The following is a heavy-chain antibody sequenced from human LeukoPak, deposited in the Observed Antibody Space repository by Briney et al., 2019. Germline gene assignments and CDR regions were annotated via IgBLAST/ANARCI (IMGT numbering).Heavy chain of an antibody. CDR2: INPSGGST. CDR3: ARSPPNLPFDY. D-gene: IGHD1-1*01. V-gene: IGHV1-46*01. J-gene: IGHJ4*02. CDR1: GYTFTSYG. Sequence: ASVKVSCKASGYTFTSYGISWVRQAPGQGLEWMGIINPSGGSTSYTQKFQGRVTMTRDMSTSTVYMELSSLRSEDTAVYYCARSPPNLPFDYWGQGTLVTVSS.